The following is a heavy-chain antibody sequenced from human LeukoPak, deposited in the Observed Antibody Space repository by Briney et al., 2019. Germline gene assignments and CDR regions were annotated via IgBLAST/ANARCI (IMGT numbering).Heavy chain of an antibody. CDR2: IYPGDSDT. CDR1: GYSFTSYW. J-gene: IGHJ5*02. CDR3: AREADCSSTSCYAANWFDP. Sequence: GESLKISCKGSGYSFTSYWIGWVRQMPGKGLEWMGIIYPGDSDTRYSPSFQGQVTISADKSISTAYLQWSSLKASDTAMYYCAREADCSSTSCYAANWFDPWGQGTLVTVSS. D-gene: IGHD2-2*01. V-gene: IGHV5-51*01.